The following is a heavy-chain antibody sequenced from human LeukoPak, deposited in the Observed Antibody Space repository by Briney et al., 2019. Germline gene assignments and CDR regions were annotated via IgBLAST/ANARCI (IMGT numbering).Heavy chain of an antibody. J-gene: IGHJ4*02. Sequence: GGSLRLSCAASGFTFSSYGMHWVRQAPGKGLEWVAVIWYDGSNKYYADSVKGRFTISRDNSKNTLYLQMNSLRAEDTAVYYCARTSGYYTGFDYWGQGTLATVSS. D-gene: IGHD3-3*01. CDR1: GFTFSSYG. V-gene: IGHV3-33*01. CDR2: IWYDGSNK. CDR3: ARTSGYYTGFDY.